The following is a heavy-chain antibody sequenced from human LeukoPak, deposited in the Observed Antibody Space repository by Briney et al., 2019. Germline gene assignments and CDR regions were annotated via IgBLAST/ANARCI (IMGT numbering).Heavy chain of an antibody. D-gene: IGHD3/OR15-3a*01. Sequence: PWETLTLTCAVYGGTFSGYYWRWIRQPPGKGLEWIAEINHSGSTNYNPSLDIRVSISVDTSKNQFSLKLSSVTPADTAVYYCASLCEDIRTGYPSPFPWGQGTLVTVSS. CDR3: ASLCEDIRTGYPSPFP. CDR2: INHSGST. J-gene: IGHJ5*02. V-gene: IGHV4-34*08. CDR1: GGTFSGYY.